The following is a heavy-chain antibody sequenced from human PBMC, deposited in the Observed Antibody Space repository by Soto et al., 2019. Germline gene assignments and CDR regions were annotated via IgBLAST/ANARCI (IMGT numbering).Heavy chain of an antibody. CDR3: ANDIIEIRGAKGLDY. D-gene: IGHD2-2*01. CDR1: GYTSTHYG. Sequence: ASVKVSCKASGYTSTHYGMHWVRQAPGQRLEWMGWINAGSGNTKYSQKFQGRITITRDTSASTAYMELSRLRYEDMTVFYCANDIIEIRGAKGLDYWGQGALVTVSS. V-gene: IGHV1-3*03. CDR2: INAGSGNT. J-gene: IGHJ4*02.